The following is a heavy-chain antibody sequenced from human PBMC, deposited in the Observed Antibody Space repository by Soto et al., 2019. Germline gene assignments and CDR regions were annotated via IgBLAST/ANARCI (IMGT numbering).Heavy chain of an antibody. CDR2: ISGSGGST. V-gene: IGHV3-23*01. D-gene: IGHD6-19*01. CDR1: GFTFSSYA. CDR3: AKGTSGGSGWYKDYYYGMDV. Sequence: HPGGSLRLSCAASGFTFSSYAMSWVRQAPGKGLEWVSAISGSGGSTYYADSVKGRFTISRDNSKNTLYLQMNSLRAEDTAVYYCAKGTSGGSGWYKDYYYGMDVWGQGTTVTVSS. J-gene: IGHJ6*02.